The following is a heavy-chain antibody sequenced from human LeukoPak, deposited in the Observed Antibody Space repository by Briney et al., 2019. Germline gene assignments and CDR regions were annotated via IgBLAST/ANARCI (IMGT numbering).Heavy chain of an antibody. V-gene: IGHV3-23*01. CDR2: ISGSGGST. Sequence: GGSLRLSCPASGFTFSSYAMSWVRQAPGKGLEWFSAISGSGGSTYYADSVKGRFTISRDNSKNTLYLQMNSLRAEDTAVYYCAKEYCSGGSCYDYWGQGTLVTVSS. CDR1: GFTFSSYA. J-gene: IGHJ4*02. CDR3: AKEYCSGGSCYDY. D-gene: IGHD2-15*01.